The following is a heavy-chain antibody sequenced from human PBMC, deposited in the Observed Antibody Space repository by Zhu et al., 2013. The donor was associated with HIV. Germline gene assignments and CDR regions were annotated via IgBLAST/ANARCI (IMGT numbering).Heavy chain of an antibody. D-gene: IGHD6-13*01. CDR3: ATYSSSWFDGNWFDP. CDR1: GGTFNRNA. Sequence: QVQLVQSGAEVKKPGSSVKVSCKASGGTFNRNAFNWVRQAPGQGLEWMGGIIPMLGSPKYAQKFQGRVTITADQSTSTAYMELSSLRSEDTAVYYCATYSSSWFDGNWFDPWGQGNPGSPSPQ. V-gene: IGHV1-69*01. CDR2: IIPMLGSP. J-gene: IGHJ5*02.